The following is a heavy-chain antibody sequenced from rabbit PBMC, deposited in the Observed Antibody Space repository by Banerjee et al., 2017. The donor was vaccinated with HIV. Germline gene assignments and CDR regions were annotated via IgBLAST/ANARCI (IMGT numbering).Heavy chain of an antibody. J-gene: IGHJ6*01. D-gene: IGHD6-1*01. CDR3: ARAGYVGFGYDL. Sequence: QSLEESGGDLVKPGASLTLTCTASGFSFSSSYYMCWVRQAPGKGLEWIACIYAGSSGSTYYASWAKGRFTISKTSSTTVTLQMTSLTAADTATYFCARAGYVGFGYDLWGPGTLVTVS. CDR2: IYAGSSGST. CDR1: GFSFSSSYY. V-gene: IGHV1S40*01.